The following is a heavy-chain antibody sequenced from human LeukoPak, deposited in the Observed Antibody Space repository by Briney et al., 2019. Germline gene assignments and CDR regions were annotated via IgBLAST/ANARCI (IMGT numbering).Heavy chain of an antibody. J-gene: IGHJ4*02. Sequence: GGSLRLSCVVSGFSFEDHAMHWVRQAPGKGLEWVLGISWNGDTIGYADSVKGRFTVSRDNAKNSVYLQMNSLRVEDTAVYYCARVHGAYPFDYWGQGTLVTVSS. CDR2: ISWNGDTI. V-gene: IGHV3-9*01. CDR1: GFSFEDHA. CDR3: ARVHGAYPFDY. D-gene: IGHD4/OR15-4a*01.